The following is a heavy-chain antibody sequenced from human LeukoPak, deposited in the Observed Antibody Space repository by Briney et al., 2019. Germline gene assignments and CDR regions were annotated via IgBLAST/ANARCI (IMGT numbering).Heavy chain of an antibody. CDR2: GDYSGGT. CDR1: SDFFSSVTDY. D-gene: IGHD4-23*01. V-gene: IGHV4-39*07. J-gene: IGHJ4*02. Sequence: SETLSLTCTVSSDFFSSVTDYWAWIRQPPGKGVECFASGDYSGGTYYNPSLESRVTISVDTSKNQFSLKLSSVTAADTAVYYCARGAVVTPPFGWSDYWGQGTLVTVSS. CDR3: ARGAVVTPPFGWSDY.